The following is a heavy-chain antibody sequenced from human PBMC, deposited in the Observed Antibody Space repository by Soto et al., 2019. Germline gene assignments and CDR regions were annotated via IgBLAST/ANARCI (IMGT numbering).Heavy chain of an antibody. CDR2: IYYSGST. CDR3: ARHGELPYDSSGYCNY. CDR1: GGSISSSSYY. Sequence: PSETLSLTCTVSGGSISSSSYYWGWIRQPPGKGLEWIGSIYYSGSTYYNPSLKSRVTISVDTSKNQFSLKLSSVTAADTAVYYCARHGELPYDSSGYCNYWGQGTLVTVSS. V-gene: IGHV4-39*01. J-gene: IGHJ4*02. D-gene: IGHD3-22*01.